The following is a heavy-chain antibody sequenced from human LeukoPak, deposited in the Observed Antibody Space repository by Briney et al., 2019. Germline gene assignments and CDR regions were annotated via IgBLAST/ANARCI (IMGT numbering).Heavy chain of an antibody. CDR1: GFTFSGSA. Sequence: GGSLKLSCAASGFTFSGSAMHWVRQASGKGLELVGRIRSKPNSYATAYAESVEGRFNISRDDSVNTAFLQMSSLKTKDTAVYYCTRLQDSSLVPTAPPRFDYWGQGTLVTVSS. J-gene: IGHJ4*02. CDR3: TRLQDSSLVPTAPPRFDY. V-gene: IGHV3-73*01. CDR2: IRSKPNSYAT. D-gene: IGHD6-13*01.